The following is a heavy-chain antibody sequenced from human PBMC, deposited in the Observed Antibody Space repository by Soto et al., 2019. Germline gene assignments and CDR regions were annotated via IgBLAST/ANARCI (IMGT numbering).Heavy chain of an antibody. CDR3: AIYNGGEGGRGY. CDR2: IVYSGIT. D-gene: IGHD2-8*01. Sequence: PSQTRSLTGAVCGSSISSGEYSLGWVRQPPGKGLEWIGYIVYSGITNYNPSLKSRVTISVDTSKNQFSLKLTSVTAADTAVYYCAIYNGGEGGRGYWGQGTLVTSPQ. J-gene: IGHJ4*02. V-gene: IGHV4-61*05. CDR1: GSSISSGEYS.